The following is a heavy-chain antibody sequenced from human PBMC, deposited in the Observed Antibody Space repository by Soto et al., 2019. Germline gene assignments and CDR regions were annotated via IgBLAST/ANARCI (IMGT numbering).Heavy chain of an antibody. J-gene: IGHJ6*02. CDR1: CGSISGYY. Sequence: SETVSLTCTVSCGSISGYYWSWIRQSPGKGLEYIGYIYYRGSTNYNPSLKSRVTMSVDTSRNQFSLKVNSVTAADTAVYYCARQQLLPFYYALDVWGQGTTVTVSS. D-gene: IGHD6-13*01. CDR2: IYYRGST. CDR3: ARQQLLPFYYALDV. V-gene: IGHV4-59*01.